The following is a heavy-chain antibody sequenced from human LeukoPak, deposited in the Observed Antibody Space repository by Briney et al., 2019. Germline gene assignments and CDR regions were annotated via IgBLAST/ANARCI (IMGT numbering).Heavy chain of an antibody. CDR1: GVSIRRGSYD. V-gene: IGHV4-61*02. Sequence: SQTLSLTCTVCGVSIRRGSYDWGWIRQPAGTGLEWVERIYTSGSTNYHPSLKSRVTISVDTSKNQFSLKLSSVTAADTAVYYCARGAEDSSSSLGDANYMDVWGKGTTVTVSS. CDR2: IYTSGST. CDR3: ARGAEDSSSSLGDANYMDV. J-gene: IGHJ6*03. D-gene: IGHD6-6*01.